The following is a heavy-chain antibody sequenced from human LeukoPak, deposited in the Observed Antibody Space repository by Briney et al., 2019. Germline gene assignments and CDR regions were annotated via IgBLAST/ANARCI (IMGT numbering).Heavy chain of an antibody. Sequence: SETLSLTCTVSGGSISSSSYYWGWIRQPPGKGLEWIGSIYYSGSTYYNPSLKSRVTISVDTSKNQFSLKLSSVTAADTAVYYCARGPHFGEFGDYWGQGTLVTVSS. CDR3: ARGPHFGEFGDY. CDR2: IYYSGST. D-gene: IGHD3-10*01. V-gene: IGHV4-39*01. J-gene: IGHJ4*02. CDR1: GGSISSSSYY.